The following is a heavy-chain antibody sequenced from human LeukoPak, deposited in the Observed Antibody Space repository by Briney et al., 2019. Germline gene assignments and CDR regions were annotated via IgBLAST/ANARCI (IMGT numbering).Heavy chain of an antibody. J-gene: IGHJ6*03. D-gene: IGHD6-6*01. CDR2: INHSGSA. V-gene: IGHV4-34*01. Sequence: SETLSLTCVVYGGSFSGYYWSWIRQAPGKGLEWVGEINHSGSANYNPSLKSRVSISVDTSKNQYSLKLSSVTAADTAVYYCARGRGSSPFYYYYYYMDVWGKGTTVTVSS. CDR3: ARGRGSSPFYYYYYYMDV. CDR1: GGSFSGYY.